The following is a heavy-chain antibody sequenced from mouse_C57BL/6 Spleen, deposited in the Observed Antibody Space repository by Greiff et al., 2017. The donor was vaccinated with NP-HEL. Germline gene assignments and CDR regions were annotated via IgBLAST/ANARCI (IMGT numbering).Heavy chain of an antibody. J-gene: IGHJ4*01. D-gene: IGHD1-1*01. CDR1: GYTFTDYN. Sequence: VQLQQSGPELVKPGASVKMSCKASGYTFTDYNMHWVKQSHGKSLEWIGYINPNNGGTSYNQKFKGKATLTVNKSSSTAYMERRSLTSEESADYYCARDYYGSHGAMDYWGQGTSVTVSS. CDR2: INPNNGGT. V-gene: IGHV1-22*01. CDR3: ARDYYGSHGAMDY.